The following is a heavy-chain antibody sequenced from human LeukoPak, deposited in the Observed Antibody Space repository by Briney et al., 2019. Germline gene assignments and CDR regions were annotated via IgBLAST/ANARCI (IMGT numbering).Heavy chain of an antibody. D-gene: IGHD1-26*01. CDR2: ISYDGSNK. CDR3: ARVAVAGLWELLPFDY. Sequence: PGGSLRLSCAASGFTFSTYLMTWVRQAPGKGLEWVAVISYDGSNKYYADSVKGRFTISRDNSKNTLYLQMNSLRAEDTAVYYCARVAVAGLWELLPFDYWGQGTLVTVSS. CDR1: GFTFSTYL. V-gene: IGHV3-30-3*01. J-gene: IGHJ4*02.